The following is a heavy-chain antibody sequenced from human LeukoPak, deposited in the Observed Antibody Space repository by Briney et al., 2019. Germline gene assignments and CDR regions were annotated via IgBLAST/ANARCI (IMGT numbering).Heavy chain of an antibody. D-gene: IGHD3-22*01. CDR1: GITLSNYG. Sequence: GGSLRLSCAVSGITLSNYGMSWGCHAPRKGQEWVAGISVRGSRTNYADSAKGRFTISTDHPKNTLYLQMNSLRAEDTAVYFCAKRGVVIRVILVGFHKEAYYFDSWGQGALVTVSS. CDR2: ISVRGSRT. CDR3: AKRGVVIRVILVGFHKEAYYFDS. J-gene: IGHJ4*02. V-gene: IGHV3-23*01.